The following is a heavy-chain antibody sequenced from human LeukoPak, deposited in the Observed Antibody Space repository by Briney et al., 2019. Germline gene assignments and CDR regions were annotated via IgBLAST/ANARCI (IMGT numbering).Heavy chain of an antibody. Sequence: GGSLRLSCAASGFTFSNNAMSWVRQAPGKGLEWVSATSTSGGSAYYADSVKGRFTISRDNSKNTLYLQVDSLRADDTAVYYCARYSGSYYYPPAWDLWGQGTLVTVSS. CDR3: ARYSGSYYYPPAWDL. CDR1: GFTFSNNA. D-gene: IGHD1-26*01. CDR2: TSTSGGSA. V-gene: IGHV3-23*01. J-gene: IGHJ4*02.